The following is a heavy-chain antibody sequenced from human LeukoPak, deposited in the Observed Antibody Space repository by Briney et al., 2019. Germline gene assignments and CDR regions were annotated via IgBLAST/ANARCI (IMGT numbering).Heavy chain of an antibody. V-gene: IGHV3-30*04. D-gene: IGHD5-18*01. CDR1: VFTFSTHA. CDR3: AREGTAMVRYYFDY. Sequence: GRSLRRSCAASVFTFSTHAMHWVRQAPGKGLEWVAVISHDGRYKYYGNSVKGRFTISRDNSKNTLSLEMISLRGEDTALYYCAREGTAMVRYYFDYWGQGTLVTVSS. J-gene: IGHJ4*02. CDR2: ISHDGRYK.